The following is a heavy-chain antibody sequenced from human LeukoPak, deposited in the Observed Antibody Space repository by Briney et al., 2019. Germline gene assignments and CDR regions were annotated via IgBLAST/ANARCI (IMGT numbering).Heavy chain of an antibody. D-gene: IGHD3-10*01. CDR3: AKDSGESYFDY. CDR2: ISSSGSTI. Sequence: PGGSLRLSCAASGFTFSSYAMSWVRQAPGKGLEWVSYISSSGSTIYYADSVKGRFTISRDNAKNSLYLQMNSLRAEDTAVYYCAKDSGESYFDYWGQGTLVTVSS. J-gene: IGHJ4*02. V-gene: IGHV3-48*04. CDR1: GFTFSSYA.